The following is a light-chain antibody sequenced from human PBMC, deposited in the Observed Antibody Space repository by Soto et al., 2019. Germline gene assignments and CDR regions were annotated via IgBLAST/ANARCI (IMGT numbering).Light chain of an antibody. CDR3: HQYNNWPFT. CDR1: QSVSSN. J-gene: IGKJ3*01. CDR2: GAS. V-gene: IGKV3-15*01. Sequence: EIVMTQSPATLSVSPGERATLSCRASQSVSSNLAWYQQKPGQAPRLLIYGASTRATGIPARFSGSGSGTAFTLTISSLQSGDFAVYYCHQYNNWPFTFGTGTKVDIK.